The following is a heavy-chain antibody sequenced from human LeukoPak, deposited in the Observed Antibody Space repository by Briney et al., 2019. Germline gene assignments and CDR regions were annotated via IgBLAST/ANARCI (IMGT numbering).Heavy chain of an antibody. V-gene: IGHV1-2*02. CDR2: INPNSGGT. CDR1: GYTFTGYY. Sequence: GASVKVSCKASGYTFTGYYMHWVRQAPGQGLEWMGWINPNSGGTNYAQKFQGRATMIRDTSISTAYMELSRLRSDDTAVYYCARSIAARPRDPVDYWGQGTLVTVSS. J-gene: IGHJ4*02. D-gene: IGHD6-6*01. CDR3: ARSIAARPRDPVDY.